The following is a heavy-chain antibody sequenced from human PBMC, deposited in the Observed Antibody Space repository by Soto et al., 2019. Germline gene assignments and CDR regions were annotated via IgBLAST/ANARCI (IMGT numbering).Heavy chain of an antibody. CDR2: INHSGST. D-gene: IGHD3-10*01. CDR1: GGSFSGYY. CDR3: ARGGNYYGSGSYNYYYGMDV. J-gene: IGHJ6*02. V-gene: IGHV4-34*01. Sequence: XATLALTCAVYGGSFSGYYWSWMRQPPGKGLEWIGEINHSGSTNYNPSLKSRVTISVDTSKNQFSLKLSSVTAADTAVYYCARGGNYYGSGSYNYYYGMDVWGQGTTVTVSS.